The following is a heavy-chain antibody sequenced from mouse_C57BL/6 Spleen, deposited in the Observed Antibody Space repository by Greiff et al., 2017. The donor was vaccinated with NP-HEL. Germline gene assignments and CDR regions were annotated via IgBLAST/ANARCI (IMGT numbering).Heavy chain of an antibody. CDR3: ARTGAGYFDY. J-gene: IGHJ2*01. CDR2: IDPSDSET. Sequence: QVQLQQPGAELVRPGSSVKLSCKASGYTFTSYWMHCVKQRPIQGLEWIGNIDPSDSETHYNQKFKDKATLTVDKSSSTAYMQLSSLTSEDSAVYYCARTGAGYFDYWGQGTTLTVSS. V-gene: IGHV1-52*01. D-gene: IGHD3-3*01. CDR1: GYTFTSYW.